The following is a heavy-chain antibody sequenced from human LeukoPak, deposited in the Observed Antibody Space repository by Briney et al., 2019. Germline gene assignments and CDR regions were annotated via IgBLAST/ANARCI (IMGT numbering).Heavy chain of an antibody. CDR3: ASQWGLRY. D-gene: IGHD1-26*01. CDR1: GVIVSSNY. V-gene: IGHV3-53*01. CDR2: VYSGGTT. J-gene: IGHJ4*02. Sequence: PGGSLRLSCAVSGVIVSSNYMNWGRQAPGKGLEGGSIVYSGGTTYYADSVKGRFTISRDNSTTTLYLHMNSLRAEDTAVYYCASQWGLRYWGQGTLVTVSS.